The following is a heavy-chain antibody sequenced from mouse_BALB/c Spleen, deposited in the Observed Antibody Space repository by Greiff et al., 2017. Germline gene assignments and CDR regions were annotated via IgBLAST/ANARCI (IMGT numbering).Heavy chain of an antibody. Sequence: EVKLVESGGDLVKPGGSLKLSCAASGFTFSSYGMSWVRQTPDKRLEWVATISSGGSYTYYPDSVKGRFTISRDNAKNTLYLQMSSLKSEDTAMYYCARLVITAAYYFDYWGQGTTLTVSA. CDR1: GFTFSSYG. D-gene: IGHD1-1*01. V-gene: IGHV5-6*01. CDR2: ISSGGSYT. J-gene: IGHJ2*01. CDR3: ARLVITAAYYFDY.